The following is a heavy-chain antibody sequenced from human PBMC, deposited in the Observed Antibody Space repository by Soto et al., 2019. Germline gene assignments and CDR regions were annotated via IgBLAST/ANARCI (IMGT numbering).Heavy chain of an antibody. Sequence: EVQLVESGGGSVQPGGSLRLHCAASGFTFSSHWMYWVRQAPGKGLFWVSRINSEGSSRRYADSVNGRFTVSRDNAKNTLYLQMNSLRPEDTAVYYCAREATYSSGRGMDVWGQGTLVTVSS. CDR2: INSEGSSR. J-gene: IGHJ4*02. V-gene: IGHV3-74*01. CDR1: GFTFSSHW. D-gene: IGHD3-22*01. CDR3: AREATYSSGRGMDV.